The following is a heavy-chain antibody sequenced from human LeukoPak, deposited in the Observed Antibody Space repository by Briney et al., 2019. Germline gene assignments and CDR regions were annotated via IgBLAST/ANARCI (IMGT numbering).Heavy chain of an antibody. CDR3: ARGIVVVGGYYYYMDV. Sequence: GASVKVSCKASGYTFTSYYMHWVRQATGQGLEWMGWMNPNSGNTGYAQKFQGRVTITRNTSISTAYMELSSLRSEDTAVYYCARGIVVVGGYYYYMDVWGKGTTVTVSS. V-gene: IGHV1-8*03. CDR1: GYTFTSYY. D-gene: IGHD2-2*01. J-gene: IGHJ6*03. CDR2: MNPNSGNT.